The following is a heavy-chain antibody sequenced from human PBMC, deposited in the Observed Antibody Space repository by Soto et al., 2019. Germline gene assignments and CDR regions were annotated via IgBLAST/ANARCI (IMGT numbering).Heavy chain of an antibody. V-gene: IGHV1-8*01. CDR2: MNPNSGNT. CDR1: GYTFTSYD. Sequence: ASVKVSCKASGYTFTSYDINWVRQATGQGLEWMGWMNPNSGNTGYAQKFQGRVTMTRNTSISTAYMELSSLRSEDTAVYYCARSQIVVVVAAPDPYYYGMDVWGQGTTVTVSS. D-gene: IGHD2-15*01. J-gene: IGHJ6*02. CDR3: ARSQIVVVVAAPDPYYYGMDV.